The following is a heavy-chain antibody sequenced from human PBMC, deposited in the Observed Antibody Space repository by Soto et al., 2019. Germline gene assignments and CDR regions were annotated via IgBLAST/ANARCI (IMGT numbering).Heavy chain of an antibody. D-gene: IGHD3-10*01. J-gene: IGHJ3*02. CDR1: GGSISSGDYY. CDR2: IYYSGRT. CDR3: ARGVYYGSGSPAAFDI. Sequence: SETLSLTCTVSGGSISSGDYYWSWIRQPPGKGLEWIGYIYYSGRTYYNPSLKSRVTISVDTSKNQFSLKLSSVTAADTAVYYCARGVYYGSGSPAAFDIWGQGTMVTLSS. V-gene: IGHV4-30-4*08.